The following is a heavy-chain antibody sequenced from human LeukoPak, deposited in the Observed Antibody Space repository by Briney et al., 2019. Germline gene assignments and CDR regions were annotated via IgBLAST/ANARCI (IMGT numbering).Heavy chain of an antibody. CDR2: IYYSGSS. CDR1: GGSISSGVYY. J-gene: IGHJ4*02. Sequence: SETLSLTCTLSGGSISSGVYYWSWIRQPPRNGLEWIGYIYYSGSSYYIPSLKSRVTMSVDTSKNQFSLRLSSVTAADTAVYYCARQIYGDLYYFDYWGQGTLVTVSS. V-gene: IGHV4-30-4*01. CDR3: ARQIYGDLYYFDY. D-gene: IGHD4-17*01.